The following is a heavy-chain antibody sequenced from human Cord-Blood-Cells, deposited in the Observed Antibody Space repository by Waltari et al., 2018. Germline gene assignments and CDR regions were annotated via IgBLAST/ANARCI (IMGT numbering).Heavy chain of an antibody. Sequence: QVQLQASGPGLVKPSETLSLTCTVSGGSVSSGSYYWSWIRQPPGKGLVWIGYIYYSGSTNYNPSLKSRVTIAVDTSKNQFSLKLSSVTAADTAVYYCARDSPLYYDFWSGYYESYYYYGMDVWGQGTTVTVSS. D-gene: IGHD3-3*01. J-gene: IGHJ6*02. CDR1: GGSVSSGSYY. V-gene: IGHV4-61*01. CDR2: IYYSGST. CDR3: ARDSPLYYDFWSGYYESYYYYGMDV.